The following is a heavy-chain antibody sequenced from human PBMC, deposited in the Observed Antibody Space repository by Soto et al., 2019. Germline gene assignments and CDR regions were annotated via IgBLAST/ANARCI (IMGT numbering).Heavy chain of an antibody. Sequence: GGSLRLSCAASGFTFSSYSMNWVRQAPGKGLEWVSYISSSSSTIYYADSVKGRFTISRDNAKNSLYLQMNSLRAEDTAVYYCARERSDCSSTSCYPYYYYYYMDVWGKGTTVTVSS. J-gene: IGHJ6*03. V-gene: IGHV3-48*01. D-gene: IGHD2-2*01. CDR3: ARERSDCSSTSCYPYYYYYYMDV. CDR1: GFTFSSYS. CDR2: ISSSSSTI.